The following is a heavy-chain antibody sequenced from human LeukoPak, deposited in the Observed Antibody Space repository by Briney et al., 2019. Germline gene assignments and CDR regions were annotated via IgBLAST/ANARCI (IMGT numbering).Heavy chain of an antibody. D-gene: IGHD3-10*02. CDR2: INPNSGGT. CDR3: ARGMSGSHYDY. Sequence: ASVKVSCKASGYTFTGYYIHWVRQAPGQGLGWMGWINPNSGGTNYAQKFQGRVTVTRDTSISTAYMELSSLISDDTAVYYCARGMSGSHYDYWGQGTLDTVSS. J-gene: IGHJ4*02. V-gene: IGHV1-2*02. CDR1: GYTFTGYY.